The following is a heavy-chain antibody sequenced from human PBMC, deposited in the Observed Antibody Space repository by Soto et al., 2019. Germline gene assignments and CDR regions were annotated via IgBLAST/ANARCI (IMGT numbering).Heavy chain of an antibody. V-gene: IGHV3-53*01. J-gene: IGHJ3*01. D-gene: IGHD1-1*01. CDR2: LYDLDGS. Sequence: TGGSLRLSCAAFGFTISDKKYVAWVRQAPGKGLEWVSALYDLDGSFYAASVKGRFTTSSDSSKTTVYLQMNDLRPDDTAVYYCATWHEREHAYDVWGQGTTVTVSS. CDR1: GFTISDKKY. CDR3: ATWHEREHAYDV.